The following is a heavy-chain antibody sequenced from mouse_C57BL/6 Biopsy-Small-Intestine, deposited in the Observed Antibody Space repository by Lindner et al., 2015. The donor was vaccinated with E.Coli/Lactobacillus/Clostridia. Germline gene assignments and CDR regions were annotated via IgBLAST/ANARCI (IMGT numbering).Heavy chain of an antibody. CDR1: GYAFSNYL. V-gene: IGHV1-54*01. D-gene: IGHD2-1*01. Sequence: VQLQESGAELVRPGTSVKVSCKASGYAFSNYLIEWVKQRPGQGLEWIGVINPGSGGTSYNEKFKGKATLTADKSSSTAYMQLSSLTSEDSAVYFCARHEEGIYYGNFYFDYWGHGTTLTVSS. CDR2: INPGSGGT. J-gene: IGHJ2*01. CDR3: ARHEEGIYYGNFYFDY.